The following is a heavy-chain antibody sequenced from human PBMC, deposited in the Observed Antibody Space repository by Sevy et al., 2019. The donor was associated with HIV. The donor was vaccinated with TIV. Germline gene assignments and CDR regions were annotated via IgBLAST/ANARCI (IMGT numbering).Heavy chain of an antibody. CDR2: LSSHNAGST. D-gene: IGHD3-9*01. CDR1: GFIFSNYA. J-gene: IGHJ5*02. Sequence: GGSLRLSCSASGFIFSNYAMHWVRQAPGKGLEYVSGLSSHNAGSTYYADSLNGRFTISRDNSKNTLYLQMTSLRTEDTAVYYCVKDRIETILWSKGDWFDPWGQGTLVTVSS. V-gene: IGHV3-64D*06. CDR3: VKDRIETILWSKGDWFDP.